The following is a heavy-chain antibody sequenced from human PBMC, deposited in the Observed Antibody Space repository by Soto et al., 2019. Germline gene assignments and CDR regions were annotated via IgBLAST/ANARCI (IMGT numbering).Heavy chain of an antibody. CDR2: IYYSGST. V-gene: IGHV4-39*01. J-gene: IGHJ4*02. CDR1: GGSISSSSYY. D-gene: IGHD6-13*01. Sequence: QLQLQESGPGLVKPSETLSLTCTVSGGSISSSSYYWGWIRQPPGKGLEWIGSIYYSGSTYYNPSLKSRVTISLDTSKNQFSLELSSVTAAGTAVYYCASLPATHSSSCSHFDYWGQGTLVTGSS. CDR3: ASLPATHSSSCSHFDY.